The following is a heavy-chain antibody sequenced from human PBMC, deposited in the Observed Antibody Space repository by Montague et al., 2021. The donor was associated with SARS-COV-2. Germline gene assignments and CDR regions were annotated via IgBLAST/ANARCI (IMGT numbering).Heavy chain of an antibody. D-gene: IGHD3-10*01. V-gene: IGHV2-5*01. CDR2: LYWNDDM. J-gene: IGHJ4*02. Sequence: PALVKPTQTLTLTCTFSGFSLSTSGVGVGWIRQSPGKALEWLALLYWNDDMRYSPSLKSRLTITKATSKNQVVLTMTNMDPVDTATYYCEHRNWFKGHYYFDYWGQGTLVTVSS. CDR1: GFSLSTSGVG. CDR3: EHRNWFKGHYYFDY.